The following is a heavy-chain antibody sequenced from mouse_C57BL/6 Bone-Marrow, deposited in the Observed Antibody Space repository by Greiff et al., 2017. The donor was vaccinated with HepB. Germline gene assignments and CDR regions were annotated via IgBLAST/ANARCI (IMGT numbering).Heavy chain of an antibody. CDR3: ARGLYSNPFAY. Sequence: EVQLVESGGGLVKPGGSLKLSCAASGFTFSDYGMHWVRQAPEKGLEWVAYISSGSSTIYYADTVKGRCTISRDNAKNTLFLQMTSLRSEDTAMYYCARGLYSNPFAYWGQGTLVTVSA. CDR1: GFTFSDYG. CDR2: ISSGSSTI. D-gene: IGHD2-5*01. V-gene: IGHV5-17*01. J-gene: IGHJ3*01.